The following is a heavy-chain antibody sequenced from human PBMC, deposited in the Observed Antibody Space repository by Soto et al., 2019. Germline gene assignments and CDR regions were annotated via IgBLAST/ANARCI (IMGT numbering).Heavy chain of an antibody. Sequence: GGSLRLSCAASGFTFSSYAMSWVRQAPGKGLEGVSAISGSGGSTYYADSVKGRFTISRDNSKNTLYLQMNSLRAEDTAVYYCAKQGIAVAGSYYFDYWGQGTLVTVSS. V-gene: IGHV3-23*01. D-gene: IGHD6-19*01. J-gene: IGHJ4*02. CDR1: GFTFSSYA. CDR3: AKQGIAVAGSYYFDY. CDR2: ISGSGGST.